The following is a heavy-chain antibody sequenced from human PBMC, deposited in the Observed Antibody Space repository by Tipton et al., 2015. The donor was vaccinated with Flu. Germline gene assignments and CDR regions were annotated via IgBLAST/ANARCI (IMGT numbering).Heavy chain of an antibody. V-gene: IGHV3-21*01. CDR1: GFTFNSYS. CDR2: ISSSSSYI. CDR3: ARDSSKWYGYSFDI. Sequence: SLRLSCAASGFTFNSYSMNWVRQAPGKGLEWVSSISSSSSYIYYADSVKGRFTISRDNAKNSLYLQMNSLGAEDTALYYCARDSSKWYGYSFDIWGQGTMVTVSS. J-gene: IGHJ3*02. D-gene: IGHD6-13*01.